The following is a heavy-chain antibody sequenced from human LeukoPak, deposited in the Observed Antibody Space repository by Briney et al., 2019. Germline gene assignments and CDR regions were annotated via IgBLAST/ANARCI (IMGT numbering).Heavy chain of an antibody. Sequence: ASVKVSCKASGYTFTSYYMHWVRQAPGQALEWMGIINPSGGSTSYAQKFQGRVTMTRDMSTSTHYMELSRLRSENTAVYYFVWESTMIRADAFDIWDQGTMVTVSS. V-gene: IGHV1-46*01. J-gene: IGHJ3*02. CDR2: INPSGGST. D-gene: IGHD3-22*01. CDR3: VWESTMIRADAFDI. CDR1: GYTFTSYY.